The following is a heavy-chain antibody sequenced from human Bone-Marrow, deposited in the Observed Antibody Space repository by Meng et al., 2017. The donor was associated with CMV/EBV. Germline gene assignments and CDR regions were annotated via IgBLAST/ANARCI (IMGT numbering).Heavy chain of an antibody. CDR2: IFPGDSDT. V-gene: IGHV5-51*01. J-gene: IGHJ4*02. Sequence: GESLKISCKGSGYSFDTYWIGWVRQMPGKGLEWMGIIFPGDSDTKYSPSFQGQVTISADKSISTAYLQWSSLKASDTAMYYCARDLGYSSSAFDYWGQGKRVNGAS. CDR1: GYSFDTYW. D-gene: IGHD6-13*01. CDR3: ARDLGYSSSAFDY.